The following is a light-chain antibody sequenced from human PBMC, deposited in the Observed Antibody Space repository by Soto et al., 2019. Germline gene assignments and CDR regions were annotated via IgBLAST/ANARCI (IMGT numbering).Light chain of an antibody. CDR2: GYN. V-gene: IGLV1-44*01. Sequence: QSVLTQPPSASGSPGQRVTISCSGTSSNIGSNTVNWYRQLQGTAPTLLIFGYNQRPSGVPDRFSGSKSGTSASLAISSGQAEDDANDYCGTWDDSLYGYVFGTGTQLTVL. J-gene: IGLJ1*01. CDR3: GTWDDSLYGYV. CDR1: SSNIGSNT.